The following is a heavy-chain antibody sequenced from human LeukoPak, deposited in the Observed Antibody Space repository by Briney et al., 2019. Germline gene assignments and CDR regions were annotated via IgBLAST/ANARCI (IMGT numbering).Heavy chain of an antibody. J-gene: IGHJ1*01. CDR3: ARDKVVPEYFQH. CDR1: GYTFTIYY. CDR2: INPSGGST. D-gene: IGHD2-15*01. Sequence: ASVTVSFKASGYTFTIYYMHWVRQAPGQGREGMGIINPSGGSTSYAQKFQGRVTITRDTSTSTVYMELSSLRSEDTAVYYCARDKVVPEYFQHWGQGTLVTVSS. V-gene: IGHV1-46*01.